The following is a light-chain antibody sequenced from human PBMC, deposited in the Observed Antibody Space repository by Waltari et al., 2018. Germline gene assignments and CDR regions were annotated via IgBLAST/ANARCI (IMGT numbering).Light chain of an antibody. CDR3: MILHNNAVV. CDR1: SDIDVGTYK. CDR2: YIPDSDQ. V-gene: IGLV5-45*01. Sequence: QAVLTQPASLSASLGASASLTCTLRSDIDVGTYKIYLYHHRPGSPPQFLVKYIPDSDQRQGSGVPSRFSGSKDTSANAHILLISGLQSEDEADYYCMILHNNAVVFGGGTKLTVL. J-gene: IGLJ3*02.